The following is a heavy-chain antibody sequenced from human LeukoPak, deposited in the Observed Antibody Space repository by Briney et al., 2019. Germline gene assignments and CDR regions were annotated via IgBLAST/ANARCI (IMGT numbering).Heavy chain of an antibody. Sequence: GGSLRLSCVASGFTFSTYSMNWVRQAPGKGLVWVSRIKGDGSSTTADSVKGRFTISRDNAKNTVYLQMNNVRDEDTAMYYCARGGVAGTGDSWGQGTLVTVSS. CDR2: IKGDGSST. D-gene: IGHD6-19*01. CDR1: GFTFSTYS. V-gene: IGHV3-74*03. CDR3: ARGGVAGTGDS. J-gene: IGHJ4*02.